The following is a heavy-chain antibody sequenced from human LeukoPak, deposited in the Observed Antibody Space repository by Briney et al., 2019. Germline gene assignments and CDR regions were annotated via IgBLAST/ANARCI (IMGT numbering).Heavy chain of an antibody. CDR2: TYYRSKWYN. V-gene: IGHV6-1*01. D-gene: IGHD2-15*01. Sequence: SQTLSLTCAISGNSVSSNSAAWNWIRQSPSRGLEWLGRTYYRSKWYNDYAVSVKSRITINPDTSKNQFSLQLNSVTPEDTAVYYCAREDLGYCSGGSCYRVGFDIWGQGTMVTVSS. J-gene: IGHJ3*02. CDR1: GNSVSSNSAA. CDR3: AREDLGYCSGGSCYRVGFDI.